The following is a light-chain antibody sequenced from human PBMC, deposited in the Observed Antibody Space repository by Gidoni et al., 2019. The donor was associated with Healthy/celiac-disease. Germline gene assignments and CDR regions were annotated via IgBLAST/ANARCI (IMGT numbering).Light chain of an antibody. V-gene: IGLV3-9*01. CDR3: QVWDSSTVV. Sequence: SYELTQPLSVSVALGQTARITCGGNNIGSKNVHWSQPKPGQAPVLVIYRDSNRPAGIPERFSGSNSGNTATLTISRAQAGDEADYYCQVWDSSTVVFGGGTKLTVL. J-gene: IGLJ2*01. CDR1: NIGSKN. CDR2: RDS.